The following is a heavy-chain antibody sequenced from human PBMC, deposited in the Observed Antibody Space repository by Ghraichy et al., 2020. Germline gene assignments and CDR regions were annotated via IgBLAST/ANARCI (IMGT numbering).Heavy chain of an antibody. J-gene: IGHJ5*02. CDR3: ARDASGCGSSTCPFDP. D-gene: IGHD2-2*01. CDR2: IGTTNSYT. V-gene: IGHV3-11*06. Sequence: GGSLRLSCAASGFTFSDYYMSWIRQAPGKGLEWVAYIGTTNSYTKYADSVKGRFTISRDNAQKSLYLQMNSLRGEDTAVYYCARDASGCGSSTCPFDPWGQGTLVTVSS. CDR1: GFTFSDYY.